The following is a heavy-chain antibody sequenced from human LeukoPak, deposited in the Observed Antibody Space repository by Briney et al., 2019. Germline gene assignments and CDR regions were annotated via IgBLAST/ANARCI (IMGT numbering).Heavy chain of an antibody. CDR3: ARAEYCSSTSCLLFDY. CDR2: IYYSGST. J-gene: IGHJ4*02. Sequence: SETLSLTCTVSGGSISSYYWSWIRQPPGKGLEWIGYIYYSGSTNYNPSLKSRVTISVDTSKNQFSLKLSSVTAADTAVYYCARAEYCSSTSCLLFDYWGQGTLVTVSS. D-gene: IGHD2-2*01. CDR1: GGSISSYY. V-gene: IGHV4-59*01.